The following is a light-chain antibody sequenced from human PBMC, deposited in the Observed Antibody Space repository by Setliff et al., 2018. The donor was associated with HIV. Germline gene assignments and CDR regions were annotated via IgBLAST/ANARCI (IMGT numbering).Light chain of an antibody. CDR1: SGDVGGYNY. Sequence: QSVLTQPRSVSGSPGQSVTISCTGTSGDVGGYNYVSWYQQHPGRAPQLIICEVNNRPSGVSHRFSGSKSGNTASLTISGLQAEDEADYYCSSYSSSATVLFGGGTKVTVL. CDR2: EVN. CDR3: SSYSSSATVL. V-gene: IGLV2-14*01. J-gene: IGLJ3*02.